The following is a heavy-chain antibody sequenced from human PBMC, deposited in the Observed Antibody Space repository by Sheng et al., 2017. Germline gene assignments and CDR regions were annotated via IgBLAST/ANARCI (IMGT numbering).Heavy chain of an antibody. J-gene: IGHJ6*03. CDR2: IKQDGSEK. Sequence: PASGFTFSSYWMSWVRQAPGKGLEWVANIKQDGSEKYYVDSVKGRFTISRDNAKNSLYLQMNSLRAEDTAVYYCARVPEWNHYYMDVWGKGTTVTVSS. CDR3: ARVPEWNHYYMDV. CDR1: GFTFSSYW. D-gene: IGHD1-1*01. V-gene: IGHV3-7*05.